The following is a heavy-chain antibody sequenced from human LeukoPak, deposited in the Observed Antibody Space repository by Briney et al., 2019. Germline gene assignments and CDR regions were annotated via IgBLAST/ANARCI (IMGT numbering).Heavy chain of an antibody. V-gene: IGHV3-33*01. CDR1: GFTFSSYG. CDR2: IWYDGSNK. Sequence: PGRSLRLSCAASGFTFSSYGMHWVRQAPGKGLEWVAVIWYDGSNKYYADSVKGRFTISRDNSKNTLYLQMNSLRAEDTAVYYCARESYSSSPGRWYYYGMDVWGQGTTVTASS. J-gene: IGHJ6*02. CDR3: ARESYSSSPGRWYYYGMDV. D-gene: IGHD6-6*01.